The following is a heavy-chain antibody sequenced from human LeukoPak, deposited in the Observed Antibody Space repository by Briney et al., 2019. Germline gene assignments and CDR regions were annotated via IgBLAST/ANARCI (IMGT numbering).Heavy chain of an antibody. V-gene: IGHV4-39*01. Sequence: SETLSLTCTVSGGSISSSSYYWGWIRQPPGKGLEWIGSIYYSGSTYYNPSLKSRVTISVDTSKNQFSLKLSSVTAADTAVYYCARRPLWFGDQLGPWGQGTLVTVSS. J-gene: IGHJ5*02. CDR2: IYYSGST. D-gene: IGHD3-10*01. CDR1: GGSISSSSYY. CDR3: ARRPLWFGDQLGP.